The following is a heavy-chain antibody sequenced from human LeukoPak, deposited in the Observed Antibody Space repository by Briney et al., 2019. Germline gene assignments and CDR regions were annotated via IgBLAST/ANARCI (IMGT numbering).Heavy chain of an antibody. V-gene: IGHV4-30-2*01. CDR1: GGSISSGGYS. D-gene: IGHD2-8*01. CDR2: IYHSGST. J-gene: IGHJ4*02. Sequence: SQTLSLTCAVSGGSISSGGYSWSWIRQPPGKGLEWIGYIYHSGSTYYNPSLKSRVTISVDRSKNQFSLKLSSVTAADTAVYYCARAMLNYFDYWGQGTLVTVSP. CDR3: ARAMLNYFDY.